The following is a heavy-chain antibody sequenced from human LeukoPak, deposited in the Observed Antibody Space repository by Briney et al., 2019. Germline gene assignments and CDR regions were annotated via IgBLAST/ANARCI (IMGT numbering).Heavy chain of an antibody. CDR2: INHSGST. CDR3: ARDLRRAVAGHYYYYGMDV. D-gene: IGHD6-19*01. V-gene: IGHV4-34*01. Sequence: ASETLSLTCAVYGGSFSGYYWSWLRQPPGKGLEWIGEINHSGSTNYNPSLKSRVTISVDTSKNQFSLKLSSVTAADTAVYYCARDLRRAVAGHYYYYGMDVWGKGTTVTVSS. J-gene: IGHJ6*04. CDR1: GGSFSGYY.